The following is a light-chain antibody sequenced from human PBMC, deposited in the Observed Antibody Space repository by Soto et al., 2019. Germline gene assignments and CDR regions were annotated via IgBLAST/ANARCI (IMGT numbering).Light chain of an antibody. CDR3: SSYSCTSTIYV. V-gene: IGLV2-14*03. CDR1: SMDVGGYNY. Sequence: QSALTQPASVSASPGQSITISCTGTSMDVGGYNYVSWYQQHPDKAPKLMIYDVTNRPSGVSNRFSGSKSGNTASLTISGLQAEDEADYFCSSYSCTSTIYVFGTGTKVTVL. CDR2: DVT. J-gene: IGLJ1*01.